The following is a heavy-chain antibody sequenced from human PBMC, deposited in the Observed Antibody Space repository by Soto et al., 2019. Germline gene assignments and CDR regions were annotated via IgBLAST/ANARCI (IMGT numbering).Heavy chain of an antibody. CDR2: IYYSGST. V-gene: IGHV4-39*01. CDR1: GGSISSSSYY. Sequence: SETLSLTCTVSGGSISSSSYYWCWIRQPPGKGLEWIGSIYYSGSTYYNPSLKSRVTISVDTSKNQFSLKLSSVTAADTAVYYCAGHWVVVVAATSYDAFDIWGQGTMVTVSS. D-gene: IGHD2-15*01. CDR3: AGHWVVVVAATSYDAFDI. J-gene: IGHJ3*02.